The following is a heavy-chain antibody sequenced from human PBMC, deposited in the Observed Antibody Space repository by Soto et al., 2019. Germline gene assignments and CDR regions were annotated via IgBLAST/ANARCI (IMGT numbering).Heavy chain of an antibody. Sequence: SVKVSCKASGYTFTIYGISGVGQSGLRGREWMGWISAYNGNTNYAQKLQGRVTMTTDTSTSTAYMELRSLRSDDTAVYYCAREYYDFWSGYTHDDYWGQGTLVTVSS. CDR1: GYTFTIYG. CDR2: ISAYNGNT. J-gene: IGHJ4*02. CDR3: AREYYDFWSGYTHDDY. V-gene: IGHV1-18*04. D-gene: IGHD3-3*01.